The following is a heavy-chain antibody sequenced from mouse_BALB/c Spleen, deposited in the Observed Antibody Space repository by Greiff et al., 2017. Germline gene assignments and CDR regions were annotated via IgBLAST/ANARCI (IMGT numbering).Heavy chain of an antibody. CDR3: AREGYGFAY. D-gene: IGHD2-14*01. Sequence: EVKLVESGGGLVKPGGSLKLSCAASGFTLSDYYMYWVRQTPEKRLEWVATISDGGSYTYYPDSVKGRFTISRDNAKNNLYLQMSSLKSEDTAMYYCAREGYGFAYWGQGTLVTVSA. J-gene: IGHJ3*01. V-gene: IGHV5-4*02. CDR2: ISDGGSYT. CDR1: GFTLSDYY.